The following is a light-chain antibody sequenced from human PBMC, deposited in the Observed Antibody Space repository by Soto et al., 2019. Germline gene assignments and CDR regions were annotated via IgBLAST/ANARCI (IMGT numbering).Light chain of an antibody. J-gene: IGLJ1*01. CDR1: SSDVGGYNY. V-gene: IGLV2-14*01. CDR2: DVT. Sequence: QSVLTQPPSVSGSPGQSITVSCTGTSSDVGGYNYVSCYQQHPGKAPRLMIYDVTNRPSGVSNLFSGAKSDNRASLTISGLQAEDEAVYYCSSYRRGSTYVFGTGTKVTVL. CDR3: SSYRRGSTYV.